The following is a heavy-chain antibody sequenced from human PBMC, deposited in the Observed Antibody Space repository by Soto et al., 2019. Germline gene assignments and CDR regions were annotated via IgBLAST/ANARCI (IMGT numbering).Heavy chain of an antibody. V-gene: IGHV4-59*01. CDR1: GGSISSYY. D-gene: IGHD1-26*01. CDR3: ARGGAWDY. CDR2: IYYSGST. Sequence: QVQLQESGPGLVKPSETLSLTCTVSGGSISSYYWSWIRQPPGKGLEWIGYIYYSGSTNYNPSLKSRVTISVDTSKNQFSLKLSSVTAADTAVYYCARGGAWDYWGQGTLVTVSS. J-gene: IGHJ4*02.